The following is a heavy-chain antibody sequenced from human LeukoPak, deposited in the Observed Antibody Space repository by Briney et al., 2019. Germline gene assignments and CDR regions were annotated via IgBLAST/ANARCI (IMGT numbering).Heavy chain of an antibody. CDR2: IIPILGIA. CDR3: ANEARIGGVIVY. D-gene: IGHD3-16*02. CDR1: GFTFSSYA. J-gene: IGHJ4*02. V-gene: IGHV1-69*04. Sequence: GGSLRLSCAASGFTFSSYAISWVRQAPGQGLEWMGRIIPILGIANYAQKFQGRVTITADKSTSTAYMELSSLRSEDTAVYYCANEARIGGVIVYWGQGTLVTVSS.